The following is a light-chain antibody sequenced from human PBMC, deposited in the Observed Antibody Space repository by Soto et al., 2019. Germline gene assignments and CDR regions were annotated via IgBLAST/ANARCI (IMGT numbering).Light chain of an antibody. Sequence: QSALTQPPSASGSPGQSVTISCTGTSSDFGGYNYVSWYQQHPGKAPKLMIYEVSKRPSGVPARFSASKSGNTASLTVSGLQLEDEADYYCSSYAASNDLGVFGTGTKVTVL. V-gene: IGLV2-8*01. CDR1: SSDFGGYNY. CDR2: EVS. CDR3: SSYAASNDLGV. J-gene: IGLJ1*01.